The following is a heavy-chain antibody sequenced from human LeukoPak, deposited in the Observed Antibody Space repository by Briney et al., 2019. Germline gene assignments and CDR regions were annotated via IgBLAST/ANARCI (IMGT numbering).Heavy chain of an antibody. V-gene: IGHV4-38-2*01. J-gene: IGHJ6*04. CDR1: GNSISSGYY. CDR3: ARRSPSDV. Sequence: NSSETLSLTCAVSGNSISSGYYWGWIRQPPGKGLEWIGSIYHSGSTYYNPSIKSRVTISVDTSKNQFSLKLSSVTAADTAVYYCARRSPSDVWGKGTTVTVSS. CDR2: IYHSGST.